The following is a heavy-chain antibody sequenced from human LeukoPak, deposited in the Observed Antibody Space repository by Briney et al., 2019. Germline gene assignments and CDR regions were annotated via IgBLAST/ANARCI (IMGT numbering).Heavy chain of an antibody. Sequence: GGSLRLSCAASGFTFSSYSMNWVRQAPGMGLEWVSYISSSSSTIYYADSVKGRFTISRDNAKNSLYLQMNSLRDEDTAVYYCAREGCSGGSCYQIFDYWGQGTLVTVSS. CDR2: ISSSSSTI. V-gene: IGHV3-48*02. D-gene: IGHD2-15*01. CDR1: GFTFSSYS. CDR3: AREGCSGGSCYQIFDY. J-gene: IGHJ4*02.